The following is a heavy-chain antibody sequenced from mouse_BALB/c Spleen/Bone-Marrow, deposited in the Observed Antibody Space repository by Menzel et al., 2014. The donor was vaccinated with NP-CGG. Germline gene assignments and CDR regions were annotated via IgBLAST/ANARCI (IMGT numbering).Heavy chain of an antibody. J-gene: IGHJ1*01. V-gene: IGHV5-17*02. CDR2: ISSGSSTI. CDR1: GFTFSSFG. D-gene: IGHD2-1*01. Sequence: EVKLVESGGGLVQPGGSRKLSCAASGFTFSSFGMHWVRQAPERGLEWVAYISSGSSTIYYADTVKGRFTISRDNPKNPLFLQMTSLRSEDSAVYYCAREGDYGNYWYFDVWGAGTTVTVSS. CDR3: AREGDYGNYWYFDV.